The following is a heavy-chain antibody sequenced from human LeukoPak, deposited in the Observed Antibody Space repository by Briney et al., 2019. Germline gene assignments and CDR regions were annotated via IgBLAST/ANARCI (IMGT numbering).Heavy chain of an antibody. D-gene: IGHD3-3*01. J-gene: IGHJ4*02. V-gene: IGHV3-23*01. CDR3: AKEIRYDFWSGYYDY. Sequence: GGSLRLSCAASGFTFSSYAMNWVRQAPGKGLEWVSSISGGGGSTYYADSVKGRFIISRENSKNTLHLQMNSLRAEDTAIYYRAKEIRYDFWSGYYDYWGQGTLVTVSS. CDR1: GFTFSSYA. CDR2: ISGGGGST.